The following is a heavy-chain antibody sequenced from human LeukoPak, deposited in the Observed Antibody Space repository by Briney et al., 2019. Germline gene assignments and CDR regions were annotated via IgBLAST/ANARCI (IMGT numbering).Heavy chain of an antibody. CDR1: GFTFSSYW. V-gene: IGHV3-7*01. Sequence: PGGSLRLSCAASGFTFSSYWMSWVRQAPGKGLEWVANIKQDGSEKYYVDSVKGRFTISRDNAKNSLYLQMNSLRAEDTAVYYCARVHTYYYGSGKLDYWGQGTLVTVSS. D-gene: IGHD3-10*01. CDR2: IKQDGSEK. CDR3: ARVHTYYYGSGKLDY. J-gene: IGHJ4*02.